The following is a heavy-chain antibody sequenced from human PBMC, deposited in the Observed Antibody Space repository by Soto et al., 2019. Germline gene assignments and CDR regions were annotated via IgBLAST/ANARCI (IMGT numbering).Heavy chain of an antibody. CDR1: GGSISSGDYY. CDR3: ARAYTIFGVVTLGWFVP. CDR2: IYYSGST. D-gene: IGHD3-3*01. V-gene: IGHV4-30-4*01. Sequence: SETLSLTCTVSGGSISSGDYYWSWIRQPPGKGLEWIGYIYYSGSTYYNPSLKSRVTISVDTSKNQFSLKLSSVTAADTAVYYCARAYTIFGVVTLGWFVPWGQGTLVTVSS. J-gene: IGHJ5*02.